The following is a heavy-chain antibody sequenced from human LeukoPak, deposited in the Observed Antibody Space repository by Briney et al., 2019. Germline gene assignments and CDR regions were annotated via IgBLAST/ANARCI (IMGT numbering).Heavy chain of an antibody. CDR3: AKDDSHVLRFLEWPIFDY. D-gene: IGHD3-3*01. Sequence: GGSLRLSCAASGFTFSSYAMSWVRQAPGKGLEWVSAISGSGGNTYYADSVKGRFTISRDNSKNTLYLQMNSLRAEDTAVYYCAKDDSHVLRFLEWPIFDYWGQGTLVTVSS. CDR2: ISGSGGNT. J-gene: IGHJ4*02. CDR1: GFTFSSYA. V-gene: IGHV3-23*01.